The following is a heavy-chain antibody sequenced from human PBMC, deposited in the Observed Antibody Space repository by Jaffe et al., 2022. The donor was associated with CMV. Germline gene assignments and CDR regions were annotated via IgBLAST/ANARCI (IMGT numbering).Heavy chain of an antibody. Sequence: EVQLVESGGGLIQPGGSLRLSCAASGFTVSSNYMNWVRQAPGKGLEWVSVLYSGGTTYYADSVKGRFTISRDNSKNTLYLQMNSLRAEDTAVYYCARGSRSWPMRYFQYWGPGTLVTVSS. V-gene: IGHV3-53*01. D-gene: IGHD6-13*01. CDR2: LYSGGTT. CDR3: ARGSRSWPMRYFQY. J-gene: IGHJ1*01. CDR1: GFTVSSNY.